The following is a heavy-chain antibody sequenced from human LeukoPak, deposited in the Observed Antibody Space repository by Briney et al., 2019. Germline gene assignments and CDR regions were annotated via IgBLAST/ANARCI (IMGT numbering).Heavy chain of an antibody. CDR1: GFTFSSYS. CDR3: AREGGIVGAFDY. D-gene: IGHD1-26*01. CDR2: ISSSSSYI. J-gene: IGHJ4*02. Sequence: GGSLRLSCAASGFTFSSYSMNWVRQAPGKGLEWVSSISSSSSYIYYADSVKGRFTISRDNAKNSLYLQMNSLRAEDTAVCYCAREGGIVGAFDYWGQGTLVTVSS. V-gene: IGHV3-21*01.